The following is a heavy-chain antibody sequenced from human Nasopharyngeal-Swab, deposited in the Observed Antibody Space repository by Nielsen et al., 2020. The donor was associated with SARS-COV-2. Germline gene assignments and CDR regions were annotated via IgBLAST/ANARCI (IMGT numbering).Heavy chain of an antibody. Sequence: SETLSLTCAISGGSFSNDRAAWSWIRQSPSRGLEWLGRTWYRSKWNYDYATSLSGRLTVSPDTAKNQFSLHLNSVTPDDTAVYYCARIQQQLPGIVWGQGTMVIVSS. CDR2: TWYRSKWNY. CDR1: GGSFSNDRAA. V-gene: IGHV6-1*01. CDR3: ARIQQQLPGIV. D-gene: IGHD6-13*01. J-gene: IGHJ3*01.